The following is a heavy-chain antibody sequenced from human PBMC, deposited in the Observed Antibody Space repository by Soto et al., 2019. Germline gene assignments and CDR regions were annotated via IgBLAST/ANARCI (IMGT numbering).Heavy chain of an antibody. CDR1: GFTFSSYW. CDR2: XXXDXSXX. CDR3: ARSLRSGSYFLY. Sequence: GGSLRLSCAASGFTFSSYWISWVRQAPGKGLEXVANXXXDXSXXXYXXXXKGRFTISRDNAKNSLYLQMNSLRAEDTAVYYCARSLRSGSYFLYWGQGTLVTVSS. D-gene: IGHD1-26*01. J-gene: IGHJ4*02. V-gene: IGHV3-7*03.